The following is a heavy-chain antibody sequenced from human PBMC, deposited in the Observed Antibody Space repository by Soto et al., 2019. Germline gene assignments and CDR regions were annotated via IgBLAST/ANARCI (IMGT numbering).Heavy chain of an antibody. CDR1: GGTFSSYA. J-gene: IGHJ4*02. V-gene: IGHV1-69*13. CDR2: IIPIFGTA. CDR3: ARALILEAGSGSYYNVGFDY. Sequence: ASVKVSCKASGGTFSSYAISWVRQAPGQGLEWMGGIIPIFGTANYAQKFQGRVTITADESTSTAYMELSSLRSEDTAVYYCARALILEAGSGSYYNVGFDYWGQGTLVTVSS. D-gene: IGHD3-10*01.